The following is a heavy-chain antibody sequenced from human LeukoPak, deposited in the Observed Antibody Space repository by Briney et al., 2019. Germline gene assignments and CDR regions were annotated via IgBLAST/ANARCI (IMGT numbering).Heavy chain of an antibody. V-gene: IGHV3-7*03. CDR2: IKQDGSEK. CDR3: ARKAYGMDV. J-gene: IGHJ6*04. CDR1: GFTFSSYW. Sequence: SGGSLRLSCAASGFTFSSYWMSRVRQAPGKGLEWVANIKQDGSEKYYVDSVKGRFTISRDNAKNPLYLEMNSLRVEDTAVYYCARKAYGMDVWGKGTTVTVSS.